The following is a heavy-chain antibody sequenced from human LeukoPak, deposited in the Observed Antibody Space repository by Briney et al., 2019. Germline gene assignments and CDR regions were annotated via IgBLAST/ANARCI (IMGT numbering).Heavy chain of an antibody. D-gene: IGHD3-22*01. V-gene: IGHV4-39*07. J-gene: IGHJ4*02. CDR2: IYYSGST. CDR3: ARGPGWLSPPYFDY. Sequence: PSETLSLTCTVSGGSISSSRYYWGWIRQPPGKGLEWIGSIYYSGSTYYNPSLKSRVTISVDRSKNQFSLKLSSVTAADTAVYYCARGPGWLSPPYFDYWGQGTLVTVSS. CDR1: GGSISSSRYY.